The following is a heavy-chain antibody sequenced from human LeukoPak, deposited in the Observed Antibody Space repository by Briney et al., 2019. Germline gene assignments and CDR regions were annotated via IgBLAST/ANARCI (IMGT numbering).Heavy chain of an antibody. D-gene: IGHD3-22*01. V-gene: IGHV1-18*01. J-gene: IGHJ4*02. CDR2: ISAYNGDT. Sequence: ASVKVSCKASGYTFTSYGISWVRQAPGQGLEWMGWISAYNGDTNYAQKLQGRVTMTTDTSTSTAYMELRSLRSDDTAVYYCARDKAREDSSGYLSPPRYWGQGTLVTVSS. CDR3: ARDKAREDSSGYLSPPRY. CDR1: GYTFTSYG.